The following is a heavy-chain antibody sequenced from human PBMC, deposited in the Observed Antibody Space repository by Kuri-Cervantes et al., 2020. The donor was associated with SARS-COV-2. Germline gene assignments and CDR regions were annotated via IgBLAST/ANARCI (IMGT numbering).Heavy chain of an antibody. Sequence: SGILCFTWPAPGGSISIYYWSWIRQPPGKGLEGIGYIFYSGSTNYNHSLKSRVTISVDTSKNQFSLKLSSVTAADTAVYYCARGDCSGGSCYGMDVWGQGTTVTVSS. J-gene: IGHJ6*02. CDR3: ARGDCSGGSCYGMDV. D-gene: IGHD2-15*01. CDR1: GGSISIYY. V-gene: IGHV4-59*01. CDR2: IFYSGST.